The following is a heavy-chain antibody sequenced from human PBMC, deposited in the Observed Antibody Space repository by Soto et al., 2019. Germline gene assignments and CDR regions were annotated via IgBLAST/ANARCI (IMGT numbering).Heavy chain of an antibody. Sequence: GESLKISCKGSGYSFTIYWISWVLQMPGKGLEWMGRIDPSDSYTNYSPSFQGHVTISADKSISTAYLQWSSLKASDTAMYYCARRIVGSTSDAFDIWGQGTMVTVSS. CDR2: IDPSDSYT. CDR3: ARRIVGSTSDAFDI. V-gene: IGHV5-10-1*01. CDR1: GYSFTIYW. J-gene: IGHJ3*02. D-gene: IGHD1-26*01.